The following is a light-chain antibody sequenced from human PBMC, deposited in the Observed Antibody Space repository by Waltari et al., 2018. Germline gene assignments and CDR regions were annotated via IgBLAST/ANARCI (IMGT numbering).Light chain of an antibody. V-gene: IGLV2-11*01. CDR3: CSYAGSYTFQVV. CDR2: DVS. Sequence: QSALTQPRSVSGSPGQSVTISCTGTSSDVGGYNYVSWYQQDPGKAPKLMIYDVSKRPSGVPDRFSGSKSGNTASLTISGLQAEDEADYYCCSYAGSYTFQVVFGGGTKLTVL. J-gene: IGLJ2*01. CDR1: SSDVGGYNY.